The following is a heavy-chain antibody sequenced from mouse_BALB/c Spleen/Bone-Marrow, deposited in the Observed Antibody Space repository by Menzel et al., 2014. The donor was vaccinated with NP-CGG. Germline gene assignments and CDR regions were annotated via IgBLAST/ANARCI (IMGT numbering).Heavy chain of an antibody. J-gene: IGHJ4*01. CDR2: ISDGGSYT. D-gene: IGHD2-14*01. CDR3: ARDRAYYRYDGYYYAMDY. Sequence: EVQLQESGGGLVKPGGSLKLSCAASGFTFSDYYMYWVRQTPEKRLEWVAIISDGGSYTYYPDSVKGRFTISRDNAKNTLYLQMSSVKSDDTAMYYCARDRAYYRYDGYYYAMDYWGQGTSVTVSS. V-gene: IGHV5-4*02. CDR1: GFTFSDYY.